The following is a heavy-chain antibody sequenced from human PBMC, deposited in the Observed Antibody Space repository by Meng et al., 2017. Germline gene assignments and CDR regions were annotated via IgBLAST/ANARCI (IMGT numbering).Heavy chain of an antibody. J-gene: IGHJ3*02. CDR1: GFTFSSYA. CDR3: AKGRVLLWFGELLSAGAFDI. V-gene: IGHV3-30*04. CDR2: ISYDGSNK. Sequence: GESLKISCAASGFTFSSYAMHWVRQAPGKGLEGVAVISYDGSNKYYADSVKGRFTISRDNSKNTLYLQMNSLRAEDTAVYYCAKGRVLLWFGELLSAGAFDIWGQGTMVTVSS. D-gene: IGHD3-10*01.